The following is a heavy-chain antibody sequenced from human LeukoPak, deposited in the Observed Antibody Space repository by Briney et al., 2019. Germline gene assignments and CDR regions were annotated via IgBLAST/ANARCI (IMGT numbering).Heavy chain of an antibody. CDR3: ARDPGGGGAKGHNWFDP. V-gene: IGHV3-74*01. Sequence: GGSLRLSCAASGFTFSSYWMHWVRQAPGKGLVWVSRIKSDGSSTSYADSVKGRFTISRDNAKNTLYLQMSSLRAEDTAVYYCARDPGGGGAKGHNWFDPWGQGTLVTVS. J-gene: IGHJ5*02. CDR2: IKSDGSST. CDR1: GFTFSSYW. D-gene: IGHD2-21*01.